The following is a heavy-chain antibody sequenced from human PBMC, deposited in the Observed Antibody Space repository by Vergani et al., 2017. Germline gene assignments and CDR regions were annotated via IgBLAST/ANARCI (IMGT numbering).Heavy chain of an antibody. J-gene: IGHJ4*02. CDR2: IHTSGST. CDR1: GGSINSHNYY. V-gene: IGHV4-61*02. D-gene: IGHD2-15*01. CDR3: ARGSCLGGSCYKPLFDY. Sequence: QVQLQESGPGLVKPSQTLSLTCTVSGGSINSHNYYWSWLRQPAGKGLEWIGRIHTSGSTNYNPSLKSRVTMSEDTSQNQFSLNLTSVTAADTAVYFCARGSCLGGSCYKPLFDYWGQGILVTVSS.